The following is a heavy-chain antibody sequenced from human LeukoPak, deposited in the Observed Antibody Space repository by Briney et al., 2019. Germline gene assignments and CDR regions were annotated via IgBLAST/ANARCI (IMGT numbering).Heavy chain of an antibody. CDR2: ISSSGSTI. CDR3: ARAYYYDSSGYYNAFDI. Sequence: GGSLRLSCAASGFTFSDYYMSWIRQAPGKGLEWVSYISSSGSTIYYADSVKGRFTVSRDNSKNTLYLQMSSLRAEDTAVYYCARAYYYDSSGYYNAFDIWGQGTMVTVSS. D-gene: IGHD3-22*01. J-gene: IGHJ3*02. CDR1: GFTFSDYY. V-gene: IGHV3-11*04.